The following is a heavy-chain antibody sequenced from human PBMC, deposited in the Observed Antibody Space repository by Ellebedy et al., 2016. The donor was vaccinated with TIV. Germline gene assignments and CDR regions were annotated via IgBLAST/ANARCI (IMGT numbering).Heavy chain of an antibody. CDR1: GGTFSTYA. V-gene: IGHV1-69*13. J-gene: IGHJ4*02. CDR3: AGGGQGYRGYETIDD. Sequence: ASVKVSCXASGGTFSTYAISWVRQAPGQGLEWMGGIIPMYGTADFPQKFQGRVTITADESTSTAYMELSSLRSEDTAVYFCAGGGQGYRGYETIDDWGRGTLVTVSS. CDR2: IIPMYGTA. D-gene: IGHD5-12*01.